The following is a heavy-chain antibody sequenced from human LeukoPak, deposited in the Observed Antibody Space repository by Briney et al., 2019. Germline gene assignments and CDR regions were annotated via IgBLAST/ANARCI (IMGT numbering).Heavy chain of an antibody. CDR2: ISGSGGSI. Sequence: PGGSLRLSCSASGSTFSSYAMSWVRQAPGKGLEWVSVISGSGGSIYYADSVKGRFTISRDSSKNTLYLQMNSLRAEDTAIYYCAKEGGTYDFFGGFFDYWGQGTLVTVSS. D-gene: IGHD3-3*01. CDR1: GSTFSSYA. V-gene: IGHV3-23*01. J-gene: IGHJ4*02. CDR3: AKEGGTYDFFGGFFDY.